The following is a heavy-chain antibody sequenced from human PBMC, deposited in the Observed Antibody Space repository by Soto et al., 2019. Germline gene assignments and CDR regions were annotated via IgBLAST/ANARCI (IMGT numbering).Heavy chain of an antibody. V-gene: IGHV1-3*01. CDR2: INAGNGNT. J-gene: IGHJ6*02. D-gene: IGHD3-22*01. Sequence: QVQLVQSGAEVKKPGASVKVSCKASGYTFTSYAMHWVRQAPGQRLEWMGWINAGNGNTKYSQKFQGRVTITRDTSASTAYMGLSSLRSEDTAVYYCARDRYYDSSGYYFPSGHYGMDVWGQGTTVTVSS. CDR3: ARDRYYDSSGYYFPSGHYGMDV. CDR1: GYTFTSYA.